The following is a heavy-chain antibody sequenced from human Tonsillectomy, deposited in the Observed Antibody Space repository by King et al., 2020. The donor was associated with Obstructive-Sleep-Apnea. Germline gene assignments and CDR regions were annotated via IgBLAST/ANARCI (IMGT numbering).Heavy chain of an antibody. CDR3: ARHYGDYLAPFDY. V-gene: IGHV5-51*01. CDR1: GYSFTSYW. CDR2: IYPVDSDT. Sequence: QLVQSGAEVKKPGESLKIFCKVSGYSFTSYWIGWVRQMPGKGLEWMGIIYPVDSDTKYSPAFQGQVTSSADKSIRTAYLQWSSLKASDTAMYYCARHYGDYLAPFDYWGQGTLVTVSS. J-gene: IGHJ4*02. D-gene: IGHD4-17*01.